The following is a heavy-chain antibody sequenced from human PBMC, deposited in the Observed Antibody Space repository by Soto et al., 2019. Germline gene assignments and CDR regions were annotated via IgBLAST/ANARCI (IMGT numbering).Heavy chain of an antibody. CDR2: ISGSGGST. J-gene: IGHJ4*02. V-gene: IGHV3-23*01. D-gene: IGHD4-4*01. Sequence: EVQLLESGGGLVQPGGSLRLSCAASGFTFSSYAMSWVRQAPGKGLEWVSAISGSGGSTYYADSVKGRFTLSRVNSKNSLYLQMTNLGAEDTAVYYGEKVQDSPWYFDYWGQGTLVTVSS. CDR3: EKVQDSPWYFDY. CDR1: GFTFSSYA.